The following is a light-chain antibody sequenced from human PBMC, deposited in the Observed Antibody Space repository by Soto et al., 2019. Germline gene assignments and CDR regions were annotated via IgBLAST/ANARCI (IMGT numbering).Light chain of an antibody. CDR2: GAS. CDR1: QGISSW. J-gene: IGKJ5*01. CDR3: QQSHSITPT. V-gene: IGKV1-12*01. Sequence: EIQMTQSPSSVSASVGDRVTITCRASQGISSWLAWYQQKPGKAPKLLISGASSLQSGVPSSFSGSGSGTDFTLTISSLQPEDFATYYCQQSHSITPTFGQGTRLEIK.